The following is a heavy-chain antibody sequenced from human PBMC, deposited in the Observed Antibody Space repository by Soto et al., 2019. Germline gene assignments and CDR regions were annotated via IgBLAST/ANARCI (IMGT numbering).Heavy chain of an antibody. CDR2: FDPEDGET. J-gene: IGHJ5*02. CDR3: ATIARPYYYGSGSYDWFDP. CDR1: GYTLTELS. D-gene: IGHD3-10*01. Sequence: GASVKVSCKVSGYTLTELSMHCVRQAPGKGLEWMGGFDPEDGETIYAQKFQGRVTMTEDTSTDTAYMELSSLRSEDTAVYYCATIARPYYYGSGSYDWFDPWGQGTLVTVSS. V-gene: IGHV1-24*01.